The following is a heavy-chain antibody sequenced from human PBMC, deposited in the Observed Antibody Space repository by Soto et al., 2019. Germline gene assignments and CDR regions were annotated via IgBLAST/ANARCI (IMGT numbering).Heavy chain of an antibody. CDR2: ITWDGGTS. CDR3: AKGRSGVRQAPFDS. CDR1: GFTFDDYT. J-gene: IGHJ4*02. V-gene: IGHV3-43*01. Sequence: GGSLRLSCAASGFTFDDYTMHWVRQAPGTGLEWVSLITWDGGTSSYADSVKGRFTISRDNSKNSLYLQMNSLRTEDTAFYYCAKGRSGVRQAPFDSWGQGTLVTVSS. D-gene: IGHD3-10*01.